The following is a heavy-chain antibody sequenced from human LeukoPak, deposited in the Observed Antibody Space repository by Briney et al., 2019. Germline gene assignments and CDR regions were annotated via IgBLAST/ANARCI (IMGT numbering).Heavy chain of an antibody. CDR2: IYYSGST. J-gene: IGHJ5*02. Sequence: SETLSLTCTVSGDSISGFYWNWIRQPPGKGLEWIGYIYYSGSTNYNPSLKSRVTISVDTSKNQFSLKLSSVTAADTAVYYCARVWQLVNWFDPWGQGTLVTVSS. CDR1: GDSISGFY. V-gene: IGHV4-59*01. CDR3: ARVWQLVNWFDP. D-gene: IGHD6-13*01.